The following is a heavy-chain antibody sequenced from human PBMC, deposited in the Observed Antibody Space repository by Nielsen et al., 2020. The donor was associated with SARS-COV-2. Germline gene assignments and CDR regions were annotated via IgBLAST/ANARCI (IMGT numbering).Heavy chain of an antibody. D-gene: IGHD2-2*01. V-gene: IGHV4-30-4*01. CDR2: IYYSGST. CDR3: ARDPGDIVVVPAGPYGMDV. Sequence: SETLSLTCTVSGGSISSGDYYWSWIRQPPGKGLEWIGSIYYSGSTYYNPSLKSRVTISVDTSKNQFSLKLSSVTAADTALYYCARDPGDIVVVPAGPYGMDVWGQGTTVTVSS. CDR1: GGSISSGDYY. J-gene: IGHJ6*02.